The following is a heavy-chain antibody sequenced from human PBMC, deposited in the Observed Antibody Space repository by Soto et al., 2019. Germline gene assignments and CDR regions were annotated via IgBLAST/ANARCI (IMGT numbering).Heavy chain of an antibody. CDR1: GESVSSNSAA. D-gene: IGHD1-26*01. CDR2: TYYRSKWYN. CDR3: ARDRFGSGSHYDYYYGMDV. J-gene: IGHJ6*02. V-gene: IGHV6-1*01. Sequence: SQTLSLTCAISGESVSSNSAAWNWTRQSPSRGLAWLGRTYYRSKWYNDYAVSVKSRITINPDTSKNQFSLQLNSVTPEDTAVYYCARDRFGSGSHYDYYYGMDVWGQGTTVTVSS.